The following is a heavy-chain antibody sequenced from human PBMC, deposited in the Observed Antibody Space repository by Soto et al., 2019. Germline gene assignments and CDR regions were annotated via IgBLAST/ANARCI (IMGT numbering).Heavy chain of an antibody. CDR1: GVSITPYF. CDR3: ARHFGVDPTLDQYALRL. CDR2: IYASGRT. V-gene: IGHV4-4*07. Sequence: QVQLQESGPGLVKPSETLSLTCTVSGVSITPYFWSWIRQPAGKAPEWVGHIYASGRTTYNPSLKSPVPLFVSPTQGALRVPPVTGAATAVYYRARHFGVDPTLDQYALRLWGPGALVTVS. D-gene: IGHD3-3*01. J-gene: IGHJ2*01.